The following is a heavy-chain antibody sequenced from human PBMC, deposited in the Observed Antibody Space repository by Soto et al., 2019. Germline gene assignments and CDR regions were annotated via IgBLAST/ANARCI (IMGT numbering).Heavy chain of an antibody. Sequence: ETLSLTCAVYGGSFSGYYWSWIRQPPGKGLEWIGEINHSGSTNYNPSLKSRVTISVDTSKNQFSLKLSSVTAADTAVYYCASNIVATRNYWGQGTLVTVSS. V-gene: IGHV4-34*01. J-gene: IGHJ4*02. CDR2: INHSGST. D-gene: IGHD5-12*01. CDR3: ASNIVATRNY. CDR1: GGSFSGYY.